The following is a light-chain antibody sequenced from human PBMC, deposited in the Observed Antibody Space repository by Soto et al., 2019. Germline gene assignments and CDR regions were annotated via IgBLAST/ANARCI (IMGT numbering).Light chain of an antibody. V-gene: IGKV3-20*01. CDR1: QSVSSTY. CDR2: GAS. CDR3: QQYGTSPVT. J-gene: IGKJ5*01. Sequence: EIVLTQSPGTLSLSPGERASLSCRASQSVSSTYLAWYQQRPGQAPRLLIFGASSRATGIPDRFSGSGSGTDFTLTVGRLEPEDFAVYFCQQYGTSPVTFGQGTRLEIK.